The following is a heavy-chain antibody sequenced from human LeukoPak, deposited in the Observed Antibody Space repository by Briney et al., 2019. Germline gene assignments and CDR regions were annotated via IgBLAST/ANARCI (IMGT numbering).Heavy chain of an antibody. D-gene: IGHD2-21*02. Sequence: TGGSLRLSCAASGFMFSSNWMSWVRQAPGKGLEWVSYIGTTSGAIYYADSVKGRFTISRDSAKNSLYLQMNSLRAEDTAVYYCARFRTWGDKAFDYWGQGTLVTVSS. J-gene: IGHJ4*02. CDR2: IGTTSGAI. CDR3: ARFRTWGDKAFDY. CDR1: GFMFSSNW. V-gene: IGHV3-48*01.